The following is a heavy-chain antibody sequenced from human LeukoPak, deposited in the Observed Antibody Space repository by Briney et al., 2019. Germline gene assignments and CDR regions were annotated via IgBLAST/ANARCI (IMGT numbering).Heavy chain of an antibody. CDR2: IYYSGST. CDR1: GGSISSYY. D-gene: IGHD5-24*01. Sequence: SETLSLTCTVSGGSISSYYWSWIRQPPGKGLEWIGYIYYSGSTNYNPSLKSRVTISVDTSKNQFSLKLSSVTAADTAVYYCARLVSPRDGYNYALWGSYWYFDLWGRGTLVTVSS. J-gene: IGHJ2*01. V-gene: IGHV4-59*08. CDR3: ARLVSPRDGYNYALWGSYWYFDL.